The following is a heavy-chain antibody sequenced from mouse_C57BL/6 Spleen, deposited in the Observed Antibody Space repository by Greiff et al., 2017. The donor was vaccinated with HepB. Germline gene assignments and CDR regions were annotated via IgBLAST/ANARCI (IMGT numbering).Heavy chain of an antibody. Sequence: QVQLQQPGAELVRPGSSVKLSCKASGYTFTSYWMHWVKQRPIQGLEWIGNIDPSDSETHYNQKFKDKATLTVDKSSSTAYMQLSSLTSKDSAVYYCARGYGSSCDYWGQGTTLTVSS. D-gene: IGHD1-1*01. CDR2: IDPSDSET. J-gene: IGHJ2*01. CDR1: GYTFTSYW. CDR3: ARGYGSSCDY. V-gene: IGHV1-52*01.